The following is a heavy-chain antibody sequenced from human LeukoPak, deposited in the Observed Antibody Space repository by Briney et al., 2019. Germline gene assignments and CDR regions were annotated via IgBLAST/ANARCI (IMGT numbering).Heavy chain of an antibody. J-gene: IGHJ4*02. CDR3: ARGGYYDSRAPFDY. CDR2: IYTSGST. V-gene: IGHV4-4*07. D-gene: IGHD3-22*01. Sequence: EPLSLPCTVSGGSISSYYWSWIRQPAGKGLEGIGRIYTSGSTNYNPSLKSRVTMSVDTSKNQFSLKLSSVTAADTAVYYCARGGYYDSRAPFDYWGQGTLVTVSS. CDR1: GGSISSYY.